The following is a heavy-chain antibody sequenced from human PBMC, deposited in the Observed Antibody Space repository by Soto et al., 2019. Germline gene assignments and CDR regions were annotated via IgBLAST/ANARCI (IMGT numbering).Heavy chain of an antibody. Sequence: ASVKVSCKASGYTFTSYAMHWVRQAPGQRLEWMGWINAGNGNTKYSQKFQGRVTITRDTSASTAYMELSSLRSEDTAVYYCARDQSIAVAGTVYYYYGMDVWG. D-gene: IGHD6-19*01. J-gene: IGHJ6*02. V-gene: IGHV1-3*01. CDR2: INAGNGNT. CDR3: ARDQSIAVAGTVYYYYGMDV. CDR1: GYTFTSYA.